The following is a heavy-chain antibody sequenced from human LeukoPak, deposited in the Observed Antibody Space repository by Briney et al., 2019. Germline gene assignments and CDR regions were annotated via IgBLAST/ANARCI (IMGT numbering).Heavy chain of an antibody. V-gene: IGHV3-23*01. CDR3: AKDHCSDPSCYTGNWFDP. J-gene: IGHJ5*02. Sequence: PGGSLRLSCAASGFTFSSYAMNWVRQAPGKGLEWVSVISGSGESTYYVDSVRGRFTISRDNFKNTLYLQMNSLRAEDTAVYYCAKDHCSDPSCYTGNWFDPWGQGTLVTVSS. D-gene: IGHD2-2*02. CDR1: GFTFSSYA. CDR2: ISGSGEST.